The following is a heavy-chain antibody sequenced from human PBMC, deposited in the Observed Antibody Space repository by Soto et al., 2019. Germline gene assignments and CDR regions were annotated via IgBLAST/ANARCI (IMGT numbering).Heavy chain of an antibody. CDR1: GGSFSGYY. CDR2: INHSGST. D-gene: IGHD2-15*01. Sequence: QVQLQQWGAGLLKPSETLSLTCAVYGGSFSGYYWSWIRQPPGKGLEWIGEINHSGSTNYNPSLTSHVTTSIDTSNNQFSRKLSSATAADTAVYYRARGRSSGDQRAFVPLDYWGQGTLVTVAS. V-gene: IGHV4-34*01. CDR3: ARGRSSGDQRAFVPLDY. J-gene: IGHJ4*02.